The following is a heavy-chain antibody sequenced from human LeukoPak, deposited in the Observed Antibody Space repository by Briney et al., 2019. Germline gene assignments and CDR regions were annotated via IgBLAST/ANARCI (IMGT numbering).Heavy chain of an antibody. CDR1: GFTFSNYA. CDR2: ISSIEGRI. D-gene: IGHD2-15*01. V-gene: IGHV3-64*01. CDR3: ARARRDCSGGTCFSYYFDN. Sequence: GGSLRLSCAASGFTFSNYAIHWVRQAPGKGLECVSAISSIEGRIYYANSEKGRFTISRDNSKNMVFLQMGSLRAEDMAVYYCARARRDCSGGTCFSYYFDNWGKGTLVTASP. J-gene: IGHJ4*02.